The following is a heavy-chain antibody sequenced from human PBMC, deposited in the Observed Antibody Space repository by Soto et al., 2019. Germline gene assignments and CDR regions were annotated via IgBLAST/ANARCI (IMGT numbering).Heavy chain of an antibody. CDR1: GFTLSNFG. CDR3: AKDLDVVMVLSATRGLDV. D-gene: IGHD2-15*01. CDR2: ISYDGRSE. V-gene: IGHV3-30*18. J-gene: IGHJ6*02. Sequence: VQLVESGGGMIQPGKSLRLSCVGSGFTLSNFGMHWVRQAPGKGLEWVAGISYDGRSESYVDSVRGRFTLSRDNSKKTLSLQMISLRPEDTGVYYCAKDLDVVMVLSATRGLDVWGQGTTVTVSS.